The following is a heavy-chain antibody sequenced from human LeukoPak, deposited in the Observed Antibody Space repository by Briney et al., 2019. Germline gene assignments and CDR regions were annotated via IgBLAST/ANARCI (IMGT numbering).Heavy chain of an antibody. D-gene: IGHD3-22*01. J-gene: IGHJ6*03. CDR2: ISGSGGST. CDR3: ATQRGIVVVSSYYYYMDV. Sequence: PGGSLRLSCAASGFTFSSYAMSWVRQAPGKGLEWVSAISGSGGSTYYADSAKGRFTISRDNSKNTLYLQMNSLRAEDTAVYYCATQRGIVVVSSYYYYMDVWGKGTTVTVSS. CDR1: GFTFSSYA. V-gene: IGHV3-23*01.